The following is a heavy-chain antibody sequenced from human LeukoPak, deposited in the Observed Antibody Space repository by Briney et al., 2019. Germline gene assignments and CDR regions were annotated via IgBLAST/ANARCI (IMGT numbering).Heavy chain of an antibody. CDR2: INPDGGST. J-gene: IGHJ4*02. CDR1: GYTFTSYW. CDR3: ARFNAAAIGFDY. Sequence: ASVKVSCKASGYTFTSYWIQWVRQAPGQGLEWMGLINPDGGSTAYAHRFQGRVTMTRDTSTSTVYMDFSSLRSDDTAVYYCARFNAAAIGFDYWGQGTLVTVSS. D-gene: IGHD2-2*02. V-gene: IGHV1-46*01.